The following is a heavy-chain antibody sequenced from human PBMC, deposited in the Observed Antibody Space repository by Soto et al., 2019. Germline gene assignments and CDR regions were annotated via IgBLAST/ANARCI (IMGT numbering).Heavy chain of an antibody. CDR3: ARDFKPLTYYDFWSGYYTDDRVYYMEV. J-gene: IGHJ6*03. CDR2: IKQDGSEK. V-gene: IGHV3-7*01. CDR1: GFTFSSYW. Sequence: GGSLRLSCAASGFTFSSYWMRWVRQAPGKGLEWVANIKQDGSEKYYVDSVKGRFTISRDNAKNSPYLQMNSLRAEDTAVYYCARDFKPLTYYDFWSGYYTDDRVYYMEVWGKGTTVTLSS. D-gene: IGHD3-3*01.